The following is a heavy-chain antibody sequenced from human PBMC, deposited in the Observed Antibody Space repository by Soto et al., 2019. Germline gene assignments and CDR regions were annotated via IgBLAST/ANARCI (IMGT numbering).Heavy chain of an antibody. D-gene: IGHD3-10*01. J-gene: IGHJ4*02. V-gene: IGHV1-46*03. Sequence: ASVKVSCKAFGYTFTXYYMHWVRQAPGQGLEWMGIINPSGGSTSYAQKFQGRVTLTRDTSTSTVYMELSSLRSEDTAIYYCTRQIYYGSVNYYYFAYWGQGTLVTVSS. CDR3: TRQIYYGSVNYYYFAY. CDR2: INPSGGST. CDR1: GYTFTXYY.